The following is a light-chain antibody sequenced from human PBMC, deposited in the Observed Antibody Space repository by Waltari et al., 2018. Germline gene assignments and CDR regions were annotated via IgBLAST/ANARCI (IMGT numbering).Light chain of an antibody. CDR2: EVT. CDR1: STDVDSYNY. CDR3: SSYTLSSNLEV. J-gene: IGLJ2*01. V-gene: IGLV2-14*01. Sequence: QSALTQPASVSGSPGQSITISCTGTSTDVDSYNYVSWYQQHPGKAPKLIIYEVTDRPPGCSNRFSGSKSGNTASLTISGLQAEDEADYYCSSYTLSSNLEVFGGGTTLTVL.